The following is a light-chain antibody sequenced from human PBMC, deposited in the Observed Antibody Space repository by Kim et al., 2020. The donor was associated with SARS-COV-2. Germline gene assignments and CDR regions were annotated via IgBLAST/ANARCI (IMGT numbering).Light chain of an antibody. CDR2: DAS. CDR3: QQYEKFLLS. Sequence: ASVGDRVTITCRASQDIGTYVNWYQQKPGKAPELLIHDASNLKTGVPSRFSGSGSGTVFTFSISNLQPDDVATYYCQQYEKFLLSFGGGTKVDIK. CDR1: QDIGTY. J-gene: IGKJ4*01. V-gene: IGKV1-33*01.